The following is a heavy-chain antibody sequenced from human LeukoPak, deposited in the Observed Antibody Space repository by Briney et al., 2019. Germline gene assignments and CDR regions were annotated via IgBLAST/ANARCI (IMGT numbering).Heavy chain of an antibody. CDR2: INHSGST. J-gene: IGHJ4*02. Sequence: PSGTLSLTCAVYGGSFSGYYWSWIRQPPGKGLEWIGEINHSGSTNYNPSLKSRVTISVGTSKNQFSLKLSSVTAADTAVYYCARSVDIVATIREFDYWGQGTLVTVSS. CDR1: GGSFSGYY. D-gene: IGHD5-12*01. CDR3: ARSVDIVATIREFDY. V-gene: IGHV4-34*01.